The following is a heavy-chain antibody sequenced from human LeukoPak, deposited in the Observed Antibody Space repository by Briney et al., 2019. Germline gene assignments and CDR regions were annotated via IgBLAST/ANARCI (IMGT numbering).Heavy chain of an antibody. CDR1: GGSFSGYY. V-gene: IGHV4-34*01. J-gene: IGHJ4*02. CDR3: ASTKDIVVVPAAGFDY. Sequence: SETLSLTCAVYGGSFSGYYWSWIRQPPGKGLEWIGEINHSGSTNYNPSLKSRVTISVDTSKNQFSLKLSSVTAADTAVYYCASTKDIVVVPAAGFDYWGQGTLVTVSS. CDR2: INHSGST. D-gene: IGHD2-2*01.